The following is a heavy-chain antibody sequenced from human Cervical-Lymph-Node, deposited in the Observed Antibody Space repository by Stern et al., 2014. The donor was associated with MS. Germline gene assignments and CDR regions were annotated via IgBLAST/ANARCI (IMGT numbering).Heavy chain of an antibody. J-gene: IGHJ3*02. V-gene: IGHV4-31*03. CDR2: IYYSGST. CDR1: GGSISSGGYY. CDR3: ARDSGIAVAGTGAFDI. D-gene: IGHD6-19*01. Sequence: QVQLQESGPGLVKPSQTLSLTCTVSGGSISSGGYYWSWIRQHPGKGLEXIGYIYYSGSTYYNPSLKSRVTISVDTSKNQFSLKLSSVTAADTAVYYCARDSGIAVAGTGAFDIWGQGTMVTVSS.